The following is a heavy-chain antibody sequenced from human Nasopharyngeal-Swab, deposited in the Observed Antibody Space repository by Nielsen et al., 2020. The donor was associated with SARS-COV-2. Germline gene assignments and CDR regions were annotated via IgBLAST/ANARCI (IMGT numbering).Heavy chain of an antibody. D-gene: IGHD5-18*01. J-gene: IGHJ4*02. V-gene: IGHV4-39*01. Sequence: SETLSLTCTVSGGSISSSSYYWGWIRQPPGKGLEWIGTIYYSGSTYYNPSLKSRVTISVDTSRNQFSLKLRSVTAADTAVYYCARAVATAMLGHWGQGTLVTVSS. CDR1: GGSISSSSYY. CDR2: IYYSGST. CDR3: ARAVATAMLGH.